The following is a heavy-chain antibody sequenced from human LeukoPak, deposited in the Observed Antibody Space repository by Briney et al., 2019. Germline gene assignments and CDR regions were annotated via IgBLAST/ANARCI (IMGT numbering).Heavy chain of an antibody. J-gene: IGHJ1*01. Sequence: PGGSLRLSCAASGFTFSSYWMHWVRHAPGKGLVWVSRIKSDGSTRYADSVKGRFTISRDNAKNTVSLQMNSLRAEDTGVYCCARAPSEIGGYYPEYFRHWGQGTLVTVSP. CDR3: ARAPSEIGGYYPEYFRH. D-gene: IGHD3-22*01. CDR1: GFTFSSYW. CDR2: IKSDGST. V-gene: IGHV3-74*01.